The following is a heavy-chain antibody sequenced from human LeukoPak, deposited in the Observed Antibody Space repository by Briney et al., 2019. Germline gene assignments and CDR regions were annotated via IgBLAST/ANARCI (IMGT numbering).Heavy chain of an antibody. J-gene: IGHJ4*02. Sequence: SETLSLTCAVYGGSFSGYYWSWIRQPPGKGLEWMGEINHSGSTNYNPSLKSRVTISVDTSKNQFSLKLSSVTAADTAVYYCAREGVTKYYFDYWGQGTLVTVCS. CDR3: AREGVTKYYFDY. CDR2: INHSGST. CDR1: GGSFSGYY. D-gene: IGHD4-11*01. V-gene: IGHV4-34*01.